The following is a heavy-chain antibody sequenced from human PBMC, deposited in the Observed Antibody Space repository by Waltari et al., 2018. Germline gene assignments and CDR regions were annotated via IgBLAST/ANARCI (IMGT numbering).Heavy chain of an antibody. J-gene: IGHJ6*03. CDR1: GFAFDDYA. V-gene: IGHV3-9*01. Sequence: EVQLVESGGGLVQPGRSLRLSCAGSGFAFDDYAMHWVRQRPGKGREVVSVISWNNVNIGYADSVRGRFTISRDNAKNSLYLEMTGLRPEDTALYYCVKDAWGGNYYFFYLDAWGKGTTVTVSS. D-gene: IGHD3-16*01. CDR2: ISWNNVNI. CDR3: VKDAWGGNYYFFYLDA.